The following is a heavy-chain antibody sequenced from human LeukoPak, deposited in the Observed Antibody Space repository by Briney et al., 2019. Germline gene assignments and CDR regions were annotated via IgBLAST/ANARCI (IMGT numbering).Heavy chain of an antibody. J-gene: IGHJ4*02. CDR2: TVGGRPDT. V-gene: IGHV3-23*01. D-gene: IGHD2-8*02. Sequence: PGGSLRLSCAASGFTFSNYAMSWVRQTPGKGLEWIAATVGGRPDTYHAESVKGRFTVSRDDSRDTLSLQMNRLSVDDTAIYYCTKAPLRSCSGAFCYPFDYWGQGTLVTVSS. CDR3: TKAPLRSCSGAFCYPFDY. CDR1: GFTFSNYA.